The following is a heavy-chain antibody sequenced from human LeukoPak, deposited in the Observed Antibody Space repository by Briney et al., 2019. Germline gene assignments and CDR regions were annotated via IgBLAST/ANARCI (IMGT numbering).Heavy chain of an antibody. V-gene: IGHV4-38-2*02. D-gene: IGHD6-13*01. Sequence: PSETLSLTCAVSGYSISSGYYWGWIRPPPGKGLGVIGTIYHSVRTYYNPPLNSRVTLSVDTSKNQFSLKLSSVTAADTAVYYCARDSYSSSWHFDYWGQGTLVTVSS. J-gene: IGHJ4*02. CDR3: ARDSYSSSWHFDY. CDR2: IYHSVRT. CDR1: GYSISSGYY.